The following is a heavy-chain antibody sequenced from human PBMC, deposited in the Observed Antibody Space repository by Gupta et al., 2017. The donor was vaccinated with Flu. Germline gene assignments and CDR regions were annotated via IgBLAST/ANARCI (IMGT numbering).Heavy chain of an antibody. CDR2: IWYDGTNK. D-gene: IGHD1-1*01. Sequence: QVQLVASGGDVVQPGRSLRLSCAASGFTFTSSGMHWVRQAPGQGLEWVAVIWYDGTNKYYTDSVKGRLIISRDNFKNTLYLQMNSLRAEDTAVYYCARVNEGGYYNGMDVWGQGTTVTVSS. CDR1: GFTFTSSG. V-gene: IGHV3-33*01. J-gene: IGHJ6*02. CDR3: ARVNEGGYYNGMDV.